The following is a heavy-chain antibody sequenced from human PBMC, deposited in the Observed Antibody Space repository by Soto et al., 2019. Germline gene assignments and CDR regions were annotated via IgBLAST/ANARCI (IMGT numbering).Heavy chain of an antibody. CDR3: AKEDRSSSHYGYYYYYGMDV. CDR2: SRDKAQGYST. J-gene: IGHJ6*02. CDR1: GFTLSDHY. Sequence: PGGSLRLSCAGSGFTLSDHYIDWVRQAPGKGLEWVGRSRDKAQGYSTAYAASVKGRFTTSRDESKNSVYLQMNSLRAEDTAVYYCAKEDRSSSHYGYYYYYGMDVWGQGTTVTVSS. D-gene: IGHD3-10*01. V-gene: IGHV3-72*01.